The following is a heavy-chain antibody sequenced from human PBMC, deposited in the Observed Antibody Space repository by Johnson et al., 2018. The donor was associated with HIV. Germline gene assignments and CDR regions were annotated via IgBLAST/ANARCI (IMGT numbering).Heavy chain of an antibody. D-gene: IGHD6-19*01. J-gene: IGHJ3*01. V-gene: IGHV3-30-3*01. CDR2: ISYDGSSK. CDR3: ATFGDTSGWIVTDDAFDV. CDR1: AFTFSNYA. Sequence: QVQLVESGGGVVQPGRSLRLACAASAFTFSNYAMHWVRQAPGKGLEWVAVISYDGSSKYYAESLKGRISISRDNSMNTLYLQMNSLRAEDTAVYYCATFGDTSGWIVTDDAFDVWGHGTLVTVSS.